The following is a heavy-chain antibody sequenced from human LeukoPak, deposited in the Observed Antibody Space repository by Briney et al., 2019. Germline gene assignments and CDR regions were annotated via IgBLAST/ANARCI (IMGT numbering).Heavy chain of an antibody. CDR2: ISYDGSNK. CDR1: GFTFSSYA. J-gene: IGHJ4*02. D-gene: IGHD5-18*01. Sequence: GGSLRLSCAASGFTFSSYAMHWVRQAPGKGLEWVAVISYDGSNKYYADSVKGRFTISRDNSKNTLYLQMNSLRAEDTAVYYCAKDKVTEIDYWGQGTLVTVSS. CDR3: AKDKVTEIDY. V-gene: IGHV3-30*04.